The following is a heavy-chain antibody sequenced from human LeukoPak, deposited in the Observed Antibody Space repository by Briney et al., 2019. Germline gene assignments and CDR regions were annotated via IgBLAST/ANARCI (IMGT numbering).Heavy chain of an antibody. V-gene: IGHV3-30*02. CDR1: GFTFSSYG. CDR3: SRSRPKFKDFDF. Sequence: GGSLRLSCAASGFTFSSYGMLWVRQAPGKGLEWVAFIRYDGSNKYYADSVKGRFTISRDNSKNTLYLQMNSLRAEDTAVYYCSRSRPKFKDFDFWGQGTLVTVSS. J-gene: IGHJ4*02. CDR2: IRYDGSNK.